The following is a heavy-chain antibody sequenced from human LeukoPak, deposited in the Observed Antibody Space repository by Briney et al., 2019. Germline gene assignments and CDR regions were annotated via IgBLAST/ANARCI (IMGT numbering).Heavy chain of an antibody. V-gene: IGHV1-2*02. D-gene: IGHD1-26*01. Sequence: ASVKVSCKASGYTFTGYYMHWVRQAPGQGLEWMGWINPNSGGTNYAQKFQGRVTMTRDTSISTAYMELSRLRSDDTAVYYCARPYWYSGSYYYSYWGQGTLVTVSS. CDR2: INPNSGGT. CDR3: ARPYWYSGSYYYSY. J-gene: IGHJ4*02. CDR1: GYTFTGYY.